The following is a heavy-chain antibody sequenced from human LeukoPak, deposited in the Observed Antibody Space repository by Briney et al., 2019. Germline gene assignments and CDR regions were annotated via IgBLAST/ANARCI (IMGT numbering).Heavy chain of an antibody. CDR1: GGSISSYY. CDR2: IYYSGST. J-gene: IGHJ4*02. D-gene: IGHD5-18*01. Sequence: SETLSLTCTVSGGSISSYYWSWIRQPPGKGLEWIGYIYYSGSTNYNPSLKSRATISVDTSKNEFSLKLSSVTAADTAVYYCARSPDTAMVPYFDYWGQGTLVTVSS. CDR3: ARSPDTAMVPYFDY. V-gene: IGHV4-59*08.